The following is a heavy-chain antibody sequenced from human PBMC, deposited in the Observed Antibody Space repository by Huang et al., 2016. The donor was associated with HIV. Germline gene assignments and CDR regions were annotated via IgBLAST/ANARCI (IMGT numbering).Heavy chain of an antibody. J-gene: IGHJ3*02. CDR1: GFTFSSYS. Sequence: EVQLVDSGGGLVKPGGSLRLSCAASGFTFSSYSMNWVRQAPGKVLALVSSISSSSSNIYYADSVKGRFTISRDNAKNSLYLQMNSLRAEETAVYYCARVGGVAAGTFGTFDIWGQGTMVTVSS. CDR2: ISSSSSNI. CDR3: ARVGGVAAGTFGTFDI. D-gene: IGHD6-19*01. V-gene: IGHV3-21*01.